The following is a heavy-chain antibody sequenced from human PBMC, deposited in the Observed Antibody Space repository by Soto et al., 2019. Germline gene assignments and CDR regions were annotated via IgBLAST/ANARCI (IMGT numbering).Heavy chain of an antibody. V-gene: IGHV4-31*03. CDR3: AISWPTAVGWANWFDP. CDR1: GGSISSDGYY. CDR2: IHYSGAT. Sequence: QVQLQESGPGLVKPSHSLSLTCSVSGGSISSDGYYWSWIRQHPGKGLERVGYIHYSGATYYTSSLEMRLTIVVGTSKNQFSLKLSSVTAADTAVYYCAISWPTAVGWANWFDPWGQGTLVIVSS. J-gene: IGHJ5*02. D-gene: IGHD2-2*01.